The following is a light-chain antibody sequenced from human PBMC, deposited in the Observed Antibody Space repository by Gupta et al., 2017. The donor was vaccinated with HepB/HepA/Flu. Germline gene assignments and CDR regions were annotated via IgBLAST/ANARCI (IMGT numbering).Light chain of an antibody. CDR2: WAS. V-gene: IGKV4-1*01. J-gene: IGKJ5*01. CDR3: LQDHSFPLT. CDR1: QSVLFYSNNKNN. Sequence: DIVMTQSTDSLAVSLGERVTIKCKSSQSVLFYSNNKNNLAWYQQKPVQHPKLLIYWASTRESGVPDRFSGSGSGTEFTLTISSLQAEDVALYYCLQDHSFPLTFGQGTRLEIK.